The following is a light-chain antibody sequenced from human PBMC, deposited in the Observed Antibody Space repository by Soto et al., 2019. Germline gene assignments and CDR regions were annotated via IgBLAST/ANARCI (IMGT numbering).Light chain of an antibody. V-gene: IGLV2-14*03. CDR1: SDDIGNGYDS. CDR2: DVV. CDR3: CSYTTNIAPYV. Sequence: QSVLAQPASVSGSPGQSITISCTGTSDDIGNGYDSVSWYQQHPGKAPKLIIYDVVNRPSGVSSRFSGSKSGNTASLTISGLQAEDEADYYCCSYTTNIAPYVFXTGTKLTVL. J-gene: IGLJ1*01.